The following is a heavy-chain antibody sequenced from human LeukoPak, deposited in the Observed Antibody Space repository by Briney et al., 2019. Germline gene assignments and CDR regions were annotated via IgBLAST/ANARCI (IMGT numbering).Heavy chain of an antibody. CDR1: GGSFSSYA. J-gene: IGHJ4*02. D-gene: IGHD4-17*01. CDR3: ARLTIGDYGDRESGFDY. V-gene: IGHV1-69*13. Sequence: SVKVSCKASGGSFSSYAISWVRQAPGQGLEWMGEILPIVNTADYAQKFQGRVTITADESTSTAYMDLSSLRSEDTAVYYCARLTIGDYGDRESGFDYWGQGTLDTVSS. CDR2: ILPIVNTA.